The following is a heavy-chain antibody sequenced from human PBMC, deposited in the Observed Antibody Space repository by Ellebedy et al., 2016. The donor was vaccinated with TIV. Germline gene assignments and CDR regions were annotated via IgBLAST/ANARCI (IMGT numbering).Heavy chain of an antibody. CDR3: ARGGSRGRIDY. V-gene: IGHV4-30-2*01. CDR1: GGSISSCGYS. CDR2: IYHSGST. J-gene: IGHJ4*02. Sequence: SETLSLTXAVSGGSISSCGYSWSWIRQPPGKGLEWIGYIYHSGSTYYNPSLKSRVTISVDRSKNQFSLKLSSVTAADTAVYYCARGGSRGRIDYWGQGTLVTVSS.